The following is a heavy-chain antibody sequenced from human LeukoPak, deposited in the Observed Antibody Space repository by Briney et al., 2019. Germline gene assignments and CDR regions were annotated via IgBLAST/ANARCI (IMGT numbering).Heavy chain of an antibody. CDR2: INPNSGGT. Sequence: ASVKVSCKASGYTFTSYYMHWVRQAPGQGLEWMGWINPNSGGTNYAQKFQGRVTMTRDTSISTAYMELSRLRSDDTAVYYCASDQPRGYNWFDPWGQGTLVTVSS. CDR3: ASDQPRGYNWFDP. CDR1: GYTFTSYY. V-gene: IGHV1-2*02. J-gene: IGHJ5*02.